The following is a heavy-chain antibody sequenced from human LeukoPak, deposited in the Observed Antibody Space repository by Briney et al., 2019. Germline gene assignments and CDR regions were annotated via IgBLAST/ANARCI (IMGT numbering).Heavy chain of an antibody. V-gene: IGHV4-61*01. D-gene: IGHD4-17*01. Sequence: SETLSLTCPVSGGSVSSGSHYWSWIRQPPGKGLEWIGHAYYSGSTSYNPSLKGRVTISVDKSKNQLSLRLTSVTAADTAVYYCARGGDYRFDYWGQGTLVTVSS. CDR3: ARGGDYRFDY. CDR2: AYYSGST. J-gene: IGHJ4*02. CDR1: GGSVSSGSHY.